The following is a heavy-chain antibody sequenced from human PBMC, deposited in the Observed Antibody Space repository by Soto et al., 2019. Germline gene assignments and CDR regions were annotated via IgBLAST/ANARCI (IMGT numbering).Heavy chain of an antibody. CDR3: AKESPSITGTNHFDY. D-gene: IGHD1-7*01. J-gene: IGHJ4*02. V-gene: IGHV3-23*01. CDR2: ISGNGGST. CDR1: GFTLSSYA. Sequence: PGGSLRLSCAASGFTLSSYAMHWVRQAPGKGLEWVSAISGNGGSTYYADSVKGRFTISRDNSKNTLYLQMNSLRAEDTAVYYCAKESPSITGTNHFDYWGQGTLVTVSS.